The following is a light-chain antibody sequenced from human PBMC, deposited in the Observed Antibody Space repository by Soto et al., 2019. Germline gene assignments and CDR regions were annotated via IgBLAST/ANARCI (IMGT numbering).Light chain of an antibody. Sequence: IRMTHSPSTLSASVGDRVTITCRASQGISSYLAWYQQKPGKVPKLLIYAASTLQSGVPSRFSGSGSGTDFTLTISSLQPEDFATYYCQQLNSYPRTFGQGTKVDNK. J-gene: IGKJ1*01. V-gene: IGKV1-9*01. CDR1: QGISSY. CDR3: QQLNSYPRT. CDR2: AAS.